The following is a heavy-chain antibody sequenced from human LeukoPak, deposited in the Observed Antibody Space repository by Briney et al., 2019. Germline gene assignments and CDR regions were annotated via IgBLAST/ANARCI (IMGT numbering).Heavy chain of an antibody. CDR1: GGSISSSNW. J-gene: IGHJ4*01. Sequence: SGTLSLTCAVSGGSISSSNWWSWVRQPPGKGLEWIGEIYHSGSTNYNPSLKSRVTISVDKSKNQFSLKLSSVTAADTAVYYCASQLDSGSYGFDYWGHGPLVTVSS. D-gene: IGHD3-10*01. CDR3: ASQLDSGSYGFDY. V-gene: IGHV4-4*02. CDR2: IYHSGST.